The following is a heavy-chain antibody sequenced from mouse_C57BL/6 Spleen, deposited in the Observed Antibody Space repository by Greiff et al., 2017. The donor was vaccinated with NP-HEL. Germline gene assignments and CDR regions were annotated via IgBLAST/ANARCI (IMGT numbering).Heavy chain of an antibody. CDR1: GYTFTSYW. V-gene: IGHV1-69*01. Sequence: VQLQQSGAELVMPGASVKLSCKASGYTFTSYWMHWVKQRPGQGLEWIGEIDPSDSYTNYNQKFKGKSTLTVDKSSSTAYMQLSSLTSEDSAVYYCARDGNYVDYWGQGTSVTVSS. CDR3: ARDGNYVDY. D-gene: IGHD2-1*01. CDR2: IDPSDSYT. J-gene: IGHJ4*01.